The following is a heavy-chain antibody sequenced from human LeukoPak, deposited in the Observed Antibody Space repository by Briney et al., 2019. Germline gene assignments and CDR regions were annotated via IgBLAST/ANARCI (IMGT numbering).Heavy chain of an antibody. CDR2: LSGSSGTA. J-gene: IGHJ4*02. CDR3: AGYEGYHYDSSGGEFDI. V-gene: IGHV3-23*01. CDR1: GFMFSNYA. D-gene: IGHD3-22*01. Sequence: GGSLRLSCAASGFMFSNYAMSWVRQAPGRGLEWVSSLSGSSGTAYYAESVKGRFAISRDNSKNTLYLQMNSLRAEDTAVYYCAGYEGYHYDSSGGEFDIWGQGTQVTVSS.